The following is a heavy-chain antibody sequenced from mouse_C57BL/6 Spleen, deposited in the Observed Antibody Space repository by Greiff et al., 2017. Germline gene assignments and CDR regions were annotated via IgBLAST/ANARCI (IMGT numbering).Heavy chain of an antibody. CDR2: IDPENGDT. V-gene: IGHV14-4*01. Sequence: EVQLQQPGAELVRPGASVKLSCTASGFNIKDDYMHWVKQRPEQGLEWIGWIDPENGDTEYASKFQGKATITADTSPITAYLQLSSLTSEDTTVFYCTTHYCGSPGYAMNYWGQGTSVTVSS. CDR1: GFNIKDDY. J-gene: IGHJ4*01. CDR3: TTHYCGSPGYAMNY. D-gene: IGHD1-1*01.